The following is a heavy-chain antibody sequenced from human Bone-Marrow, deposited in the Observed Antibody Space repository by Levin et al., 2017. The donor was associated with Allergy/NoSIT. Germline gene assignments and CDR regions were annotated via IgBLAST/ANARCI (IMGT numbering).Heavy chain of an antibody. J-gene: IGHJ4*02. CDR1: GFTFSNSA. Sequence: QPGGSLRLSCAASGFTFSNSAMNWVRQAPGKGLEWVSVITGSASRTYYVNSVEGRFTISRDNSKNTLYLQMSNLRAEDTAVYYCAKATGSHFYWFGDSWGQGTLVIVS. D-gene: IGHD3-9*01. V-gene: IGHV3-23*01. CDR2: ITGSASRT. CDR3: AKATGSHFYWFGDS.